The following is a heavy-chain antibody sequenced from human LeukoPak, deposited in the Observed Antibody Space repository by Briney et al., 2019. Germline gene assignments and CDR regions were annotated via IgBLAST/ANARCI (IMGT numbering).Heavy chain of an antibody. J-gene: IGHJ3*02. CDR3: ARDAAGAFDI. V-gene: IGHV3-48*03. Sequence: PGGSLRLSCVVSGFIFSNYEVNWVRLAPGKGLEWVSYISSSGHRTYYADSVKGRFTISRDNAKNSLYLLMNSLRVEDTANYCARDAAGAFDIWGQGTMVTVSS. CDR1: GFIFSNYE. CDR2: ISSSGHRT.